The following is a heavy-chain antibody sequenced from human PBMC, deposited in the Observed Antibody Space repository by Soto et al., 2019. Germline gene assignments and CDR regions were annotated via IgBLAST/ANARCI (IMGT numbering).Heavy chain of an antibody. CDR1: GFTFSSYA. J-gene: IGHJ1*01. CDR2: ITGSGATT. V-gene: IGHV3-23*01. CDR3: AKDEAYCGGGSCLEYYQH. Sequence: GGSLRLSCAASGFTFSSYALNWVRQAPGKGLEWVSAITGSGATTFYADSVKGRFAISRANSKNTVYLQMNGLRVEDTAVYYCAKDEAYCGGGSCLEYYQHWGQGTLVTVSS. D-gene: IGHD2-15*01.